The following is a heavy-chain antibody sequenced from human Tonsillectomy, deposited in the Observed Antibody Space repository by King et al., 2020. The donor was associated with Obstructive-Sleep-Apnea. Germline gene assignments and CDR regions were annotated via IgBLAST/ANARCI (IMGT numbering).Heavy chain of an antibody. Sequence: VQLVESGGGLVQPGGSLRLSCAASGFTFSSYSLHWVRQAPGKGLEWLSYISSGGTTIYYADSVQGRFTISRDNAKNSLSLQINSLSAEDTAVYFCAREGGYYGSSGYAPIFDYWGQGTLVTVSS. V-gene: IGHV3-48*03. CDR3: AREGGYYGSSGYAPIFDY. J-gene: IGHJ4*02. CDR1: GFTFSSYS. CDR2: ISSGGTTI. D-gene: IGHD3-22*01.